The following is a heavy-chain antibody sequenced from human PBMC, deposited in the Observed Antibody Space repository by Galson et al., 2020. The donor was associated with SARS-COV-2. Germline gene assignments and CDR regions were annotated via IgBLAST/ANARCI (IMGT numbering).Heavy chain of an antibody. J-gene: IGHJ6*02. CDR2: ISNGGINK. CDR1: GFSFSSDA. CDR3: ARGPGLAVDGTVLWGRMDV. D-gene: IGHD6-19*01. V-gene: IGHV3-30-3*01. Sequence: GGSLRLSCAASGFSFSSDAMHWVRQAPGKGLEWVAAISNGGINKYYADSVKGRFSVSRDNPKNTLYLQMNSLRPDDTGVFYCARGPGLAVDGTVLWGRMDVWGQGTTVTVSS.